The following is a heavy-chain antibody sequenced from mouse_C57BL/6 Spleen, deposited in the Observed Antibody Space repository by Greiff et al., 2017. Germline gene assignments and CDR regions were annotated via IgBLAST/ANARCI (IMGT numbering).Heavy chain of an antibody. CDR3: ARDYYGNYWYFDV. CDR1: GYTFNSYW. J-gene: IGHJ1*03. V-gene: IGHV1-64*01. Sequence: QVQLQQPGAELVKPVASVKLSCKASGYTFNSYWMHWVKQRPGQGLEWIGMIHPKSGSTNYNEKFKSKATLTVDKSSSTAYMQLSSLTSEDSAVYYCARDYYGNYWYFDVWGTGTTVTVSS. CDR2: IHPKSGST. D-gene: IGHD2-1*01.